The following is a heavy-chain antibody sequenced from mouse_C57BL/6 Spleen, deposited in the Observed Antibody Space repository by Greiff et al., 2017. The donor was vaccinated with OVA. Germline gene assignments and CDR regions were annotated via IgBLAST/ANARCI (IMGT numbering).Heavy chain of an antibody. D-gene: IGHD2-3*01. CDR2: IYPGDGDT. CDR3: VLGGYYAYAMDY. J-gene: IGHJ4*01. CDR1: GYAFSSSW. V-gene: IGHV1-82*01. Sequence: VMLVESGPELVKPGASVKISCKASGYAFSSSWMNWVKQRPGKGLEWIGRIYPGDGDTNYNGKFKGKATLTADKSSSTAYMQLSSLTSEDSAVYFCVLGGYYAYAMDYWGQGTSVTVSS.